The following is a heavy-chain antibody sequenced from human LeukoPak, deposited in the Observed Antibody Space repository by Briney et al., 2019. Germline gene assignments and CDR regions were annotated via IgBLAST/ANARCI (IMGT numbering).Heavy chain of an antibody. CDR1: GYTLTELS. CDR2: FDPEDGET. J-gene: IGHJ4*02. V-gene: IGHV1-24*01. D-gene: IGHD5-12*01. CDR3: ATEVEMATNNY. Sequence: ASVKVSCKFSGYTLTELSIHWVRQAPGKGREWMGGFDPEDGETIYAQKFQGRVTVTEDTATDTAYMELSSLRSEDTAVYYCATEVEMATNNYWGQGTLVTVSS.